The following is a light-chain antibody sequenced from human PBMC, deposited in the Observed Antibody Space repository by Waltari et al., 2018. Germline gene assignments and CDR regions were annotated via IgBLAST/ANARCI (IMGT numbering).Light chain of an antibody. CDR1: QDIDDE. CDR2: EAT. CDR3: LEHDNFPTHT. J-gene: IGKJ2*01. Sequence: ETTLTQSPAFMSATTRDKVIISCRASQDIDDEMNWYQQKPGEGAIFIIQEATTLVPGIPPRFSGSGYGTDFTLTINNIQSEDVASYFCLEHDNFPTHTFGQGTKLEIK. V-gene: IGKV5-2*01.